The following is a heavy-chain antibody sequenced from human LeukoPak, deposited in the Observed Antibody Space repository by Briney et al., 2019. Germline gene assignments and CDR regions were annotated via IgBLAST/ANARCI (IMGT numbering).Heavy chain of an antibody. D-gene: IGHD2-15*01. CDR2: INPNSGGT. V-gene: IGHV1-2*02. CDR1: GYTFTGYY. Sequence: ASVKVSCKASGYTFTGYYMHWVRQAPGQGLEWMGWINPNSGGTNYAQKFQGRVTMTRDTSISTAYTELSRLRSDDTAVYYCARVGCSGGSCYLYYFDYWGQGTLVTVSS. J-gene: IGHJ4*02. CDR3: ARVGCSGGSCYLYYFDY.